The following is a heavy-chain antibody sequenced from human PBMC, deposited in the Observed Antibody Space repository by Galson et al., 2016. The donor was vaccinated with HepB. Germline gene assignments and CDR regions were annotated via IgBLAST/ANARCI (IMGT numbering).Heavy chain of an antibody. D-gene: IGHD3-3*01. J-gene: IGHJ5*02. CDR3: ASYDFWSGHLSDP. CDR2: IVVGSGRT. CDR1: GFNFLNSA. Sequence: SVKVSCKASGFNFLNSAVSWVRQTRAQRLEWMGWIVVGSGRTNYAQKFQGRATITRDVSKSTVYMELSSLRSEDTALYYCASYDFWSGHLSDPWGQGTLVTVSS. V-gene: IGHV1-58*01.